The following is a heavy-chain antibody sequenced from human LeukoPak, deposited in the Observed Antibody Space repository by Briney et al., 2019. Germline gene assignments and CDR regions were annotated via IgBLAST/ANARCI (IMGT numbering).Heavy chain of an antibody. CDR3: ARHNKYYYGSGSSGFDY. V-gene: IGHV4-61*02. Sequence: SETLSLTCTVSGGSISSGSYYWSWIRQPAGKGLEWIRRIYTSGSTNYNPSLKSRVTISVDTSKNQFSLKLSSVTAADTAVYYCARHNKYYYGSGSSGFDYWGQGTLVTVSS. J-gene: IGHJ4*02. CDR1: GGSISSGSYY. CDR2: IYTSGST. D-gene: IGHD3-10*01.